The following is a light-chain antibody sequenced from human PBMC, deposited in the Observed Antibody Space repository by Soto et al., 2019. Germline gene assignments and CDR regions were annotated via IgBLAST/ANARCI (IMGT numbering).Light chain of an antibody. V-gene: IGKV1-17*01. CDR1: QGIRND. CDR2: AAS. Sequence: DIQMTQSPSSLSASVGDRVTITCRASQGIRNDLGWYQQKPGKAPKRLIYAASSLQSGVPSRFSGSGSGTEFTLTISRLEPDDFAVYYCQHYGDSSWTFGQGTKVEIK. J-gene: IGKJ1*01. CDR3: QHYGDSSWT.